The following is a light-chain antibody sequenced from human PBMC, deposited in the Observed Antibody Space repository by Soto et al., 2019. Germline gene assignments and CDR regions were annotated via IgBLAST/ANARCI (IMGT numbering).Light chain of an antibody. CDR3: TSHTASSTGV. CDR2: EVS. Sequence: QSALTQPASVSGSPGQSITISCTGTSSDVGYNNYVSWFQQHPGKAPKLMIYEVSRRPSGVSNRFSGSKSANTASLTISGLQAEDEADYYCTSHTASSTGVFGGGTKVTVL. V-gene: IGLV2-14*01. CDR1: SSDVGYNNY. J-gene: IGLJ3*02.